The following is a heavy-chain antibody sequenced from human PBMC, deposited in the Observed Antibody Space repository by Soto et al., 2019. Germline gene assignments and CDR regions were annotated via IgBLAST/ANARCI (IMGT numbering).Heavy chain of an antibody. CDR1: GGSFSGYY. J-gene: IGHJ5*02. Sequence: SETLSLTCAVYGGSFSGYYWSWIRQPPGKGLEWIGEINHSGSTNYNPSLKSRVTISVDTSKNQFSLKLSSVTAADTAVYYCARGRVLLWFGELSWRSWFDPWGQGTLVTVSS. CDR2: INHSGST. CDR3: ARGRVLLWFGELSWRSWFDP. V-gene: IGHV4-34*01. D-gene: IGHD3-10*01.